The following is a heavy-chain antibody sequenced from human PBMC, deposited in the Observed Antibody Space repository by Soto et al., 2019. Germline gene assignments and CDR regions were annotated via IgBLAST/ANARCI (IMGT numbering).Heavy chain of an antibody. J-gene: IGHJ3*01. CDR3: AKDRGIIVKAGDAFDV. Sequence: PGRTLRCSCVAPGFTLSMSPVNWVRQVPGKGLEWVSYISDSGDMTYYADSVRGRFTISRDRSKNTVSLQMDSLRAEDTAVYYCAKDRGIIVKAGDAFDVWGQGTKVTVS. D-gene: IGHD3-16*02. V-gene: IGHV3-23*01. CDR1: GFTLSMSP. CDR2: ISDSGDMT.